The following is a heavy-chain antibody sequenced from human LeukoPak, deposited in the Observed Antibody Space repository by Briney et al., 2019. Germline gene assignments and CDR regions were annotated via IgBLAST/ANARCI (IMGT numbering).Heavy chain of an antibody. CDR1: GFTFSSNA. D-gene: IGHD3-3*01. CDR3: AKDHYWSIDY. Sequence: PGGSLRLSCAASGFTFSSNAIHWVRQAPGKGLEWVTVISYDGSNKYYADSVKGRFTISRDNSKNTLYLQMNSLRAEDTGVYYCAKDHYWSIDYWGRGTLVTVSS. CDR2: ISYDGSNK. V-gene: IGHV3-30-3*01. J-gene: IGHJ4*02.